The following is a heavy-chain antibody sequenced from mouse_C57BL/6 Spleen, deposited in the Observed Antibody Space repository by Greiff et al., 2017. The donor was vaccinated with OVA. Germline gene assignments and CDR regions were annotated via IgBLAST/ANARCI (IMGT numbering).Heavy chain of an antibody. CDR1: GFTFSSYA. CDR3: TRFYYDYSLFAY. D-gene: IGHD2-4*01. CDR2: ISSGGDYI. V-gene: IGHV5-9-1*02. J-gene: IGHJ3*01. Sequence: EVMLVESGEGLVKPGGSLKLSCAASGFTFSSYAMSWVRQTPEKRLEWVAYISSGGDYIYYADTVKGRFTISRDNARNTLYLQMSSLKSEDTAMYYCTRFYYDYSLFAYWGQGTLVTVSA.